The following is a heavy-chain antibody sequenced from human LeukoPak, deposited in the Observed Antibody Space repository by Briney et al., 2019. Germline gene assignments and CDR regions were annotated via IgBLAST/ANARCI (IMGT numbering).Heavy chain of an antibody. CDR3: ARVQGGSYVYYYYYYMDV. D-gene: IGHD1-26*01. V-gene: IGHV4-59*01. Sequence: PSETPSLTCTVSGGSISSYYWSWIRQPPGKGLEWIGYIYYSGSTSYNPSLKSRVTISVDTSKNQFSLKLSSVTAADTAVYYCARVQGGSYVYYYYYYMDVWGKGTTVTVSS. CDR1: GGSISSYY. J-gene: IGHJ6*03. CDR2: IYYSGST.